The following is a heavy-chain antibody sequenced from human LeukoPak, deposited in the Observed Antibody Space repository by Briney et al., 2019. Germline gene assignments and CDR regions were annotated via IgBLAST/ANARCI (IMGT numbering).Heavy chain of an antibody. CDR2: INPNSGGT. Sequence: GASVKVSCKASGYTFTGYYMHWVRQAPGQGLEWMGWINPNSGGTNYAQKFQGRVTMTRDTSISTAYMELSRLRSDDTAVYYCARDRIVVVPAAIGGSDHWGQGTLVTVSS. J-gene: IGHJ5*02. D-gene: IGHD2-2*01. V-gene: IGHV1-2*02. CDR3: ARDRIVVVPAAIGGSDH. CDR1: GYTFTGYY.